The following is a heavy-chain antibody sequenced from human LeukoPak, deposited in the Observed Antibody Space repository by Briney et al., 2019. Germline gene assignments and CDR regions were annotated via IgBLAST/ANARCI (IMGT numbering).Heavy chain of an antibody. CDR2: IKQDGSEK. Sequence: GGSLRLSCAASGFTFSSYWMSWVRQAPGKGLEWVSNIKQDGSEKYYVDSVKGRFTISRDNAKNSLYLQMNSLRAEDTAVYYCARVSGKRPFDYWGQGTLVTVSS. CDR1: GFTFSSYW. J-gene: IGHJ4*02. V-gene: IGHV3-7*01. CDR3: ARVSGKRPFDY. D-gene: IGHD4-23*01.